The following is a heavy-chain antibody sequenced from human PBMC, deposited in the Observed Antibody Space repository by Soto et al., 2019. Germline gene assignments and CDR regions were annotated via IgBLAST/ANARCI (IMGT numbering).Heavy chain of an antibody. CDR2: ISADSRNT. Sequence: GASVKVSCKASGYTFTIYGISWMRQAPGQGLEWMGWISADSRNTKYAQKFQDRVTMTTDTSTSTAYMELRSLRSDDTAMYYCAGRVGVAPVYDAYDLWGQGTMVTVSS. V-gene: IGHV1-18*01. CDR1: GYTFTIYG. J-gene: IGHJ3*01. D-gene: IGHD2-2*01. CDR3: AGRVGVAPVYDAYDL.